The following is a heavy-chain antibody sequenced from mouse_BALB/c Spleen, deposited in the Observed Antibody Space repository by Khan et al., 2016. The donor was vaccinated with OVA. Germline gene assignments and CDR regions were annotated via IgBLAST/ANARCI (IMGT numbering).Heavy chain of an antibody. V-gene: IGHV3-2*02. CDR3: ARWFTY. CDR1: GYSITSDYA. CDR2: IPYSGCT. J-gene: IGHJ3*01. Sequence: EVQLQESGPGLVKPSPSLSLTCTVTGYSITSDYAWNWIRQFPGNKLEWMGYIPYSGCTAYNPSLKSRISITRDTSKNQFFLQLNSVTTEDTATXYCARWFTYWGQGTLVTVSA.